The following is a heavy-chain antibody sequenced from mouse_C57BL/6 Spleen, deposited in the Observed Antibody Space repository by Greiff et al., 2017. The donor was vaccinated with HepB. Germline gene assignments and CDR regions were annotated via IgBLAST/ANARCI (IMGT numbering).Heavy chain of an antibody. CDR2: IDPSDSYT. CDR1: GYTFTSYW. J-gene: IGHJ1*03. CDR3: ARNCGDSYWYFDV. V-gene: IGHV1-59*01. D-gene: IGHD4-1*01. Sequence: QVQLQQPGAELVRPGTSVKLSCKASGYTFTSYWMHWVKQRPGQGLEWIGVIDPSDSYTNYNQKFKGKATLTVDTSSSTAYMQLSSLTSEDSAVYYCARNCGDSYWYFDVWGTGTTVTVSS.